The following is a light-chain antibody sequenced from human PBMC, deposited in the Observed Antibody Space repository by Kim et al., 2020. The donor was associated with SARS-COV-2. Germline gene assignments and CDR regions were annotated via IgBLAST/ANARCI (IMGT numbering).Light chain of an antibody. V-gene: IGKV3-11*01. Sequence: SLSPGERATLSCRASQSVSSYLAWYQQKPGQAPRLLIYDASNRATGIPARFSGSGSGTDFTLTISSLEPEDFAVYYCQQRSNPFTFGPGTKVNIK. J-gene: IGKJ3*01. CDR1: QSVSSY. CDR2: DAS. CDR3: QQRSNPFT.